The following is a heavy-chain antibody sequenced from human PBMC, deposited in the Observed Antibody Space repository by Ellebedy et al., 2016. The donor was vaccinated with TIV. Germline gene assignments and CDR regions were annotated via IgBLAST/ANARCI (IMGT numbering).Heavy chain of an antibody. Sequence: GGSLRLSCAASGFTFSSYAMSWVRQAPGKGLEWVSTISGSGGSTYYTDSVKGRFTISRDNAKNSLYASFGGRSSGWYLSLHDMDVWGQGTTVTVSS. D-gene: IGHD6-19*01. V-gene: IGHV3-23*01. CDR2: ISGSGGST. J-gene: IGHJ6*02. CDR3: MDV. CDR1: GFTFSSYA.